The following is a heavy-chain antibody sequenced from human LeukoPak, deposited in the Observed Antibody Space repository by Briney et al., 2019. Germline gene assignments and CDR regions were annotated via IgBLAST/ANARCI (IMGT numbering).Heavy chain of an antibody. V-gene: IGHV3-33*06. CDR2: IWYDGSNK. CDR1: GFTFSTYG. D-gene: IGHD3-10*01. Sequence: PGRSLRLSCAASGFTFSTYGMHLVRQAPGKGLEWVAVIWYDGSNKYYADSVKGRFTISRDNSKNTLYLQMNSLRAEDTAVYYCAKGSYYYGLGSYYNPQDYWGQGALVTVSS. CDR3: AKGSYYYGLGSYYNPQDY. J-gene: IGHJ4*02.